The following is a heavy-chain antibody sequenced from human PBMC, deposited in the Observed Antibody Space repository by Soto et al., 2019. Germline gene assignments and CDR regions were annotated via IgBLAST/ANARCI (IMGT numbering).Heavy chain of an antibody. CDR2: IIGSVGTT. V-gene: IGHV3-23*04. D-gene: IGHD6-19*01. CDR3: AKELAVAGAGAFDY. Sequence: VQLVESGGGLVQPGGSLRLSCAASGFTFSNYAMSWVRQAPGKGLEWVSAIIGSVGTTYYADSVKGRFTISRDNSKDTLYLQMNGLRADDTAVYYCAKELAVAGAGAFDYWGQGTLVTVSS. CDR1: GFTFSNYA. J-gene: IGHJ4*02.